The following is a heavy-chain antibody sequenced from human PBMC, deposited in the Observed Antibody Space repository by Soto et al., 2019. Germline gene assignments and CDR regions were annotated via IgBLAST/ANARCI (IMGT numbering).Heavy chain of an antibody. V-gene: IGHV4-34*01. CDR1: GGSFSGYY. Sequence: PSEPLSLTCAVYGGSFSGYYWSWIRQPPGKXLEWIGEINHSGSTNYNPSLKSRVTISVDTSKNQFSLKLSSVTAADTAVYYCARGPLRYCSGGSCYSRVYYYYYGMDVWGQGTTVTVSS. CDR2: INHSGST. CDR3: ARGPLRYCSGGSCYSRVYYYYYGMDV. J-gene: IGHJ6*02. D-gene: IGHD2-15*01.